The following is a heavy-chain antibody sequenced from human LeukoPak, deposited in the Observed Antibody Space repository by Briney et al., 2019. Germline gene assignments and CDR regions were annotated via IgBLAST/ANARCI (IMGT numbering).Heavy chain of an antibody. J-gene: IGHJ4*02. CDR2: IWYDGSNK. V-gene: IGHV3-33*03. Sequence: GGSLRLSCAASGFTFSSYGMHWVRQAPGKGLEWVAVIWYDGSNKYYADSVKGRFTISRDNARNSLYLQMNSLRVEDTAVYYCARGATSSWDYWGQGTLVTVSS. CDR3: ARGATSSWDY. D-gene: IGHD6-13*01. CDR1: GFTFSSYG.